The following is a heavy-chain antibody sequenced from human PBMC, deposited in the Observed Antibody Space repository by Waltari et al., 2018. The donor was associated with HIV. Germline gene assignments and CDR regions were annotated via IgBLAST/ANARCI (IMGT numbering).Heavy chain of an antibody. V-gene: IGHV3-49*04. Sequence: EVQLVESGGGLAQRGRARSRSCTTSGLTFRVYALILVRHAPRAGGEWVGFIRSKHYGGTTEYAASVKGRFTISRDDSKSIAYLHMNSLKTEDTAVYYCTRDGRWLQPYYYYGMDVWGQGTTVTVSS. CDR3: TRDGRWLQPYYYYGMDV. J-gene: IGHJ6*02. CDR1: GLTFRVYA. CDR2: IRSKHYGGTT. D-gene: IGHD5-12*01.